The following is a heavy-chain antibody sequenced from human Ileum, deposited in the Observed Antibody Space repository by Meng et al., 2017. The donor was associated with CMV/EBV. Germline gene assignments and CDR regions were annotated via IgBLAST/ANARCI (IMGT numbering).Heavy chain of an antibody. J-gene: IGHJ3*02. CDR2: ISGSGGST. CDR1: GFTFSSYA. D-gene: IGHD2-2*01. V-gene: IGHV3-23*01. CDR3: ARVGVYCSSTSCHQGAFAI. Sequence: GESLKISCAASGFTFSSYAMSWVRQAPGKGLEWVSAISGSGGSTYYADSVKGRFTMTTDTSTSTAYMELRSLRSDDTAVYYCARVGVYCSSTSCHQGAFAIWGQGTMVTVSS.